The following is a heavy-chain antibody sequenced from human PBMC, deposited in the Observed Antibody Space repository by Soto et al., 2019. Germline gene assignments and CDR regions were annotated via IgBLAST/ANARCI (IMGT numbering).Heavy chain of an antibody. CDR2: ISAYNCNT. CDR1: GYTFTSYG. D-gene: IGHD2-15*01. Sequence: ASVKVSCKASGYTFTSYGISWVRQAPGQWLEWMGWISAYNCNTNYAQKLQGRVTMTTDTSTSTAYMELRSLRSDDTAVYYCAREWYCSGGSCYGPYYYYGMDVWGQGTTVTVSS. V-gene: IGHV1-18*04. J-gene: IGHJ6*02. CDR3: AREWYCSGGSCYGPYYYYGMDV.